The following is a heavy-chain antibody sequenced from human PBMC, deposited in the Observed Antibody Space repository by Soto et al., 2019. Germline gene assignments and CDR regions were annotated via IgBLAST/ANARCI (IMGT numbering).Heavy chain of an antibody. Sequence: QVQLVQSGAEVKKPGFSVKVFCKASGGTFSSYAISWVRQAPGQGLEWMGGIIPIFGTANYAQKFQGRVTITADESTSTAYMELSSLRSEDTAVYYCARSRRDFWSGYNYYGMDVWGQGTTVTVSS. CDR1: GGTFSSYA. J-gene: IGHJ6*02. V-gene: IGHV1-69*01. CDR2: IIPIFGTA. CDR3: ARSRRDFWSGYNYYGMDV. D-gene: IGHD3-3*01.